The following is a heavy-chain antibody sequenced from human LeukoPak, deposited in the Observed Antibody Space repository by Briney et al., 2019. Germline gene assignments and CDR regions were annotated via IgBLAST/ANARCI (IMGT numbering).Heavy chain of an antibody. CDR3: ARILGSEYYYYYGMDV. CDR1: GYTFTSYD. Sequence: ASVNVSCKASGYTFTSYDINWVRQATGQGLEWMGWMNPNSGNTGYAQKFQGRVTMTRNTSISTAYMELSSLRSEDTAVYYCARILGSEYYYYYGMDVWGQGTTVTVSS. CDR2: MNPNSGNT. V-gene: IGHV1-8*01. D-gene: IGHD3-10*01. J-gene: IGHJ6*02.